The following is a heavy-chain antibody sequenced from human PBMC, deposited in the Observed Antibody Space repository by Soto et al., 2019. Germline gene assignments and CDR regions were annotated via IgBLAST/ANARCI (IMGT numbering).Heavy chain of an antibody. V-gene: IGHV4-34*01. CDR2: INHSGST. Sequence: QVQLQQWGAGLLKPSETLSLTCAVYGGSFSGYYWSWIRQPPGKGLEWIGEINHSGSTNYNPSLKSRVTISVDTSKNQFSLKLSSVTAADTAVYYCVGIGIFGVVILDYWGQGTLVTVSS. CDR1: GGSFSGYY. J-gene: IGHJ4*02. D-gene: IGHD3-3*02. CDR3: VGIGIFGVVILDY.